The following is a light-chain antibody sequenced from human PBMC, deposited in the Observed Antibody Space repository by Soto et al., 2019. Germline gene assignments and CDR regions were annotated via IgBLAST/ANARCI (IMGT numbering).Light chain of an antibody. CDR1: QSIGTY. Sequence: IQVTQSPSSLSASVGDRVTITCRASQSIGTYLNWYHQKPGKAPQLLIYGASTLQSGVPSRFSGSGSGTHFTLTINSLQPEDFGTFSCQQSYSSPTFGQGTMVDIK. CDR2: GAS. CDR3: QQSYSSPT. V-gene: IGKV1-39*01. J-gene: IGKJ1*01.